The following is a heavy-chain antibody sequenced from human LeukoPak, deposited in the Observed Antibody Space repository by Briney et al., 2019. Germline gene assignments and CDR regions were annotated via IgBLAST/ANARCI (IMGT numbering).Heavy chain of an antibody. D-gene: IGHD6-19*01. Sequence: ASVKVSCKASGGTFSSYAISWVRQAPGQGLEWMGGIIPSLGTANYAQKFKGRVTITADKSTSTAYMELSSLRSEDTAVYYCARDRIAVAGRKYYYYMDVWGKGTTVTVSS. CDR2: IIPSLGTA. J-gene: IGHJ6*03. CDR1: GGTFSSYA. V-gene: IGHV1-69*06. CDR3: ARDRIAVAGRKYYYYMDV.